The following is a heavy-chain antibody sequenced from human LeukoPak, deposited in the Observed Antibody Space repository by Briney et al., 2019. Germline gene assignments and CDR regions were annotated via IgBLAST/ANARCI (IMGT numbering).Heavy chain of an antibody. J-gene: IGHJ4*02. CDR3: ARGDYGSGSRKYYFDY. D-gene: IGHD3-10*01. Sequence: ASVKVSCKASGYTFTSYGISWVRQAPGQGLEWMGRISAYNGNTNYAQKLQGRVTMTTDTSTSTAYMELRSLRSDDTAVYYCARGDYGSGSRKYYFDYWGQGTLVTVSS. CDR2: ISAYNGNT. V-gene: IGHV1-18*01. CDR1: GYTFTSYG.